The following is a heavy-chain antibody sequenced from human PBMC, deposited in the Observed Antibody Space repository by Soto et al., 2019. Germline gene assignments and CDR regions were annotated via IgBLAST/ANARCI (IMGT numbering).Heavy chain of an antibody. V-gene: IGHV1-69*13. CDR2: IIPIFRSS. J-gene: IGHJ4*02. CDR3: AKDVGFQQHLLVFDL. CDR1: GGTFTDYA. D-gene: IGHD6-6*01. Sequence: SVKVSCKASGGTFTDYAFSWVRQAPGQGLEWMGGIIPIFRSSNFAQKLQGRLTIFADASAGTAYMELSSLRSDDTAIYYCAKDVGFQQHLLVFDLWGQGTLVTVSS.